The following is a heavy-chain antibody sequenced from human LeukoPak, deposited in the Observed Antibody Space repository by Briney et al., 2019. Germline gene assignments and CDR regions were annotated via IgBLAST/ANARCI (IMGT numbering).Heavy chain of an antibody. J-gene: IGHJ4*02. CDR3: TNRMYSSGSDY. CDR2: ISISSSYI. V-gene: IGHV3-21*03. CDR1: GFTFSSSS. Sequence: MAGPSLTLACAASGFTFSSSSTDSVRPEPGKWLEWVSSISISSSYIYYAYSVKGRFTISRDNAKNSLYLQMNRLRGEDTAVYYCTNRMYSSGSDYWGQGTLVTVSS. D-gene: IGHD6-19*01.